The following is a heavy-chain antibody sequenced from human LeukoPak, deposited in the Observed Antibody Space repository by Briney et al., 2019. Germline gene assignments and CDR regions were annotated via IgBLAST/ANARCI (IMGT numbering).Heavy chain of an antibody. J-gene: IGHJ3*02. CDR3: ARRSSSGGAFDI. D-gene: IGHD6-6*01. V-gene: IGHV1-46*01. CDR1: GYTFTSYY. CDR2: INPSGGST. Sequence: ASVTVSCKASGYTFTSYYMHWVRQAPGQGLEWMGIINPSGGSTSYAQKFQGRVTMTRDMSTSTVYMELSSLRSEDTAVYYCARRSSSGGAFDIWGQGTMVTVSS.